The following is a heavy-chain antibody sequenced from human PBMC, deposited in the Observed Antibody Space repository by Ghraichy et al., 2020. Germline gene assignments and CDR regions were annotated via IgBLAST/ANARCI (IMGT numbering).Heavy chain of an antibody. CDR3: ATDFLAHNYFDF. V-gene: IGHV3-15*01. J-gene: IGHJ4*02. Sequence: GESLNISCETSGFTFADAWLSWVRQAPGKGLEWLGRIKSRKDGGTPDYAESVKGRLTISRDDSKDALYLQISSLKADDSAVYYCATDFLAHNYFDFWGQGTLVTVSS. CDR1: GFTFADAW. D-gene: IGHD5-24*01. CDR2: IKSRKDGGTP.